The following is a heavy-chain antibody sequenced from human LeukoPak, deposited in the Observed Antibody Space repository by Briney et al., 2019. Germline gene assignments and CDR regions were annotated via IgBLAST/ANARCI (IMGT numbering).Heavy chain of an antibody. CDR1: GFTFSDYY. D-gene: IGHD4-17*01. CDR2: ISSSGSTI. J-gene: IGHJ4*02. V-gene: IGHV3-11*04. Sequence: GGSLRLSCAASGFTFSDYYMSWIRQAPGKGLEWVSYISSSGSTIYYADSVKGRFTISRDNAKNSLYLQMNSLRAEDTAVYYCARAILTPGGATVTRYFDYWGQGTLVTVSS. CDR3: ARAILTPGGATVTRYFDY.